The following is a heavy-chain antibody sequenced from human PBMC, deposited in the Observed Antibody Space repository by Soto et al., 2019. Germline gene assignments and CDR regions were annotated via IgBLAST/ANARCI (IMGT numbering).Heavy chain of an antibody. Sequence: EVQLLESGGGLVQPGGSLRLSCAASGFTFSSYAMSWVRQAPGKGLEWVSAISGSGGSTYYADSVKGRFTISRDNSKNTLYLQMSSLRAEDTAVYYCAKDLGQLTDAFDIWGQGTMVTVSS. V-gene: IGHV3-23*01. D-gene: IGHD6-6*01. CDR3: AKDLGQLTDAFDI. CDR2: ISGSGGST. J-gene: IGHJ3*02. CDR1: GFTFSSYA.